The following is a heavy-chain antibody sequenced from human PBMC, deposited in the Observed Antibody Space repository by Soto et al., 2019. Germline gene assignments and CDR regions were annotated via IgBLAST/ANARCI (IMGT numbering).Heavy chain of an antibody. J-gene: IGHJ4*02. V-gene: IGHV3-21*01. Sequence: GGSLRLSCAASGFTFSSYSMNWVRQAPGKGLEWVSSISRSSSYIYYADSVKGRFTISRDNAKNSLYLQMNSLRAEDTAVYYCARNPDIVLMVYALPPPFFDYWGQGTLVTVSS. CDR1: GFTFSSYS. D-gene: IGHD2-8*01. CDR2: ISRSSSYI. CDR3: ARNPDIVLMVYALPPPFFDY.